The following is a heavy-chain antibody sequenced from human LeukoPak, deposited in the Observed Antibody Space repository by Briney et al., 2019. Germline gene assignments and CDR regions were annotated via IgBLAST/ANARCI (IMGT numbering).Heavy chain of an antibody. V-gene: IGHV3-23*01. Sequence: PGGSLTLSCAASGLTFSSYAMICVRQAPGKGLEWVSAISGSGGSTYYADSVKGRFTISRDNSKNTLYLQMNSLRAEDTAVYYCAKDQWDSGGHDFDYWGQGTLVTVSS. J-gene: IGHJ4*02. D-gene: IGHD1-26*01. CDR1: GLTFSSYA. CDR3: AKDQWDSGGHDFDY. CDR2: ISGSGGST.